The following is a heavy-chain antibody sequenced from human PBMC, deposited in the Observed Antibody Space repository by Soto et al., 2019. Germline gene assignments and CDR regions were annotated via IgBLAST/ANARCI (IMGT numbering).Heavy chain of an antibody. CDR3: TRRAHQDWIFDY. D-gene: IGHD1-1*01. J-gene: IGHJ4*02. Sequence: SETLSLTCTVSGGSISSYYWSWIRQPPGKGLEWIGYIYYSGSTNYNPSLKSRVTISVDTSKNQFSLKLSSVTAADTAVYYCTRRAHQDWIFDYWGQGTLVTVSS. V-gene: IGHV4-59*01. CDR1: GGSISSYY. CDR2: IYYSGST.